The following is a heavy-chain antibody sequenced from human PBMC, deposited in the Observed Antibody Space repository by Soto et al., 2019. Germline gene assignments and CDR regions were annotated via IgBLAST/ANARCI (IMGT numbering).Heavy chain of an antibody. CDR1: GSTTISNYN. J-gene: IGHJ4*01. Sequence: PGGSLRLSCAASGSTTISNYNMNWVRQAPGKGPEWVSYISVSSSYIYYADSVKGRFTISRDNAKNSLYLQMNSLRAEDTAVYYCAKGAYCSSTSCFYFDSWGHGTLVTVSS. CDR3: AKGAYCSSTSCFYFDS. V-gene: IGHV3-21*01. D-gene: IGHD2-2*01. CDR2: ISVSSSYI.